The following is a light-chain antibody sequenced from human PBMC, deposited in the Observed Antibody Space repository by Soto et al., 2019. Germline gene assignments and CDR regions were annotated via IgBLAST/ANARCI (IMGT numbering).Light chain of an antibody. CDR1: TSDVGRYKF. J-gene: IGLJ2*01. Sequence: QSALTQFASVSGSPGQSITISCTGTTSDVGRYKFVSWYQQHPGKAPQLIIYEVRNRPSGISFRFSGSKSGNTASLTISGLQAEDEADYYCSSYTSKSSLIFGGGTQLTVL. CDR2: EVR. V-gene: IGLV2-14*01. CDR3: SSYTSKSSLI.